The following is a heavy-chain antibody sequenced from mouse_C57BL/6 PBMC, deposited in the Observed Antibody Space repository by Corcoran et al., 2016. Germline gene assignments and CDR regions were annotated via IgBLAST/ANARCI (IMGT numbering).Heavy chain of an antibody. J-gene: IGHJ4*01. CDR2: IFPGSGST. V-gene: IGHV1-75*01. Sequence: QVQLQQSGPELVKPGASVKISCKASGYTFTDYYINWVKQRPGQGLEWIGWIFPGSGSTYYNEKFKGKATLTVDKSSSTAYMLLSSLTSEDSAVYFCARLKLTGTLYYAMDYWGQGTSVTVSS. CDR1: GYTFTDYY. CDR3: ARLKLTGTLYYAMDY. D-gene: IGHD4-1*01.